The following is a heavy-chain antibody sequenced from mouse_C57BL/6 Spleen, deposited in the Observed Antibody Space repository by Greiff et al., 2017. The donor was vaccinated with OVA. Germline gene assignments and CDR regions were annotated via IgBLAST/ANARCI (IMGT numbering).Heavy chain of an antibody. D-gene: IGHD1-1*01. J-gene: IGHJ1*03. V-gene: IGHV1-47*01. CDR2: FHPYNDDT. CDR1: GYTFTTYP. CDR3: ARGDYGSSYDWYFDV. Sequence: QVQLQQSGAELVKPGASVKMSCKASGYTFTTYPIEWLKQNHGKSLEWIGNFHPYNDDTKYNEKLKGKATLTVEKSSSPVYLELSRLTSDDSAVYYCARGDYGSSYDWYFDVWGTGTTVTVSS.